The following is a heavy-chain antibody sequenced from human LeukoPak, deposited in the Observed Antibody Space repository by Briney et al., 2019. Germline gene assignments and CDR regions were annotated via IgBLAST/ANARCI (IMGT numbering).Heavy chain of an antibody. CDR3: ARLVPAASPMVRGVFDY. CDR2: IYYSGST. D-gene: IGHD3-10*01. Sequence: PGETLSLTCAVSGGSISSYYWSWIRQPPGKGLEWIGYIYYSGSTNYNPSLKSRVTISVDTSKNQLSLKLNSVTAEDTGVYYCARLVPAASPMVRGVFDYWGQGNLVTVSS. V-gene: IGHV4-59*08. CDR1: GGSISSYY. J-gene: IGHJ4*02.